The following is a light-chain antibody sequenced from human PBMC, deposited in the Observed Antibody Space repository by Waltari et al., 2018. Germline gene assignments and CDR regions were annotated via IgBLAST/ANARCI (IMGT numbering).Light chain of an antibody. CDR2: WAS. V-gene: IGKV4-1*01. Sequence: DIVMTQSPDSLAVSLRERATFNCKSSQTVLYSSNNKNYLSWYQQKPGQPPKLLIYWASTRQSGVPDRFSGSGSGTDFTLTISSLQTEDVAVYYCQQYYSTPWTFGQGTKVEIK. CDR1: QTVLYSSNNKNY. CDR3: QQYYSTPWT. J-gene: IGKJ1*01.